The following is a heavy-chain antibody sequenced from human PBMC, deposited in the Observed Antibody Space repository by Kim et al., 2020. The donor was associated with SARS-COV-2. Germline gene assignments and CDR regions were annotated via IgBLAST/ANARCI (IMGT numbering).Heavy chain of an antibody. Sequence: YYNPSLKSRVIITTDTSKTHFSLKLNSVTAEDTAVYYCARDRGSYYGMNFWGQGTLVTVSS. CDR3: ARDRGSYYGMNF. V-gene: IGHV4-31*02. D-gene: IGHD3-10*01. J-gene: IGHJ4*02.